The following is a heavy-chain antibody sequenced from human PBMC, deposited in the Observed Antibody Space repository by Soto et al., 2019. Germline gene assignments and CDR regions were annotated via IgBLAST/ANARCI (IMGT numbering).Heavy chain of an antibody. CDR3: ARDRFSDFWSGYVEPYYYYGMDV. J-gene: IGHJ6*02. Sequence: VASVKVSCKASGGTFSSYAISWVRQAPGQGLEWMGGIIPIFGTANYAQKFQGRVTITADESTSTAYMELSSLRSEDTAVYYCARDRFSDFWSGYVEPYYYYGMDVWGQGTTVTVSS. CDR1: GGTFSSYA. V-gene: IGHV1-69*13. D-gene: IGHD3-3*01. CDR2: IIPIFGTA.